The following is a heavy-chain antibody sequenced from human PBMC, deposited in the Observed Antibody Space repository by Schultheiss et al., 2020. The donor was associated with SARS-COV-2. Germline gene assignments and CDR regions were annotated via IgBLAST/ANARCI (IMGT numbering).Heavy chain of an antibody. D-gene: IGHD3-22*01. CDR1: GYTFTSYY. J-gene: IGHJ4*02. CDR3: ARGRVKTFDY. V-gene: IGHV1-46*01. Sequence: GGSLRLSCKASGYTFTSYYMHWVRQAPGQGLEWMGIINPSGGSTSYAQKFQGRVTMTRDTSTSTVYMELSSLRSEDTAVYYCARGRVKTFDYWGQGTLVTVSS. CDR2: INPSGGST.